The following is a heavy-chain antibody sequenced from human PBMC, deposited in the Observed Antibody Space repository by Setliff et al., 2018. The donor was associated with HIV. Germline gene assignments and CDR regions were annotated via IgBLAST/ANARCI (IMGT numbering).Heavy chain of an antibody. CDR3: ARDHHYYAMGSILSDWYFDL. CDR1: GCTFSTYA. J-gene: IGHJ2*01. V-gene: IGHV1-18*01. Sequence: ASVKVSCKASGCTFSTYAISWVRQAPGQGLEWMGWISAYNGNTNYAQEVQGRVTITADESTNTTDMELSSLTSDDTAVYYCARDHHYYAMGSILSDWYFDLWGRGTLVTVSS. CDR2: ISAYNGNT. D-gene: IGHD3-10*01.